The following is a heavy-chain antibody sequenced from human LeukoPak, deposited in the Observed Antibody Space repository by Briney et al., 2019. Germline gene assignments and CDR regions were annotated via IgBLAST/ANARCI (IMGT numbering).Heavy chain of an antibody. J-gene: IGHJ4*02. Sequence: GGSLRLSCAASGFTFSNFWMHWVRQAPGKGLVWVSRISSDGSFTTYADSVKGRFTISRDNAKSTLYLQMNSLRAEDTAVYYCARGRGTTDKDYWGQGTLVTVSS. D-gene: IGHD1-7*01. CDR2: ISSDGSFT. CDR3: ARGRGTTDKDY. CDR1: GFTFSNFW. V-gene: IGHV3-74*01.